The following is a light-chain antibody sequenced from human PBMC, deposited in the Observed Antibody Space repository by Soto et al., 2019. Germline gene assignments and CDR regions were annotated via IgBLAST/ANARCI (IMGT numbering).Light chain of an antibody. V-gene: IGKV1-9*01. CDR2: AAS. CDR3: QQLQSHRIN. CDR1: QGINRY. Sequence: DIQLTQSPSFLSASVGDRVTITCRASQGINRYLAWYQQKPGKAPKLLIYAASTLQSGVPSRFSGSGSGTEFTLTISSLQTQAFANYYCQQLQSHRINFGQGPRREI. J-gene: IGKJ5*01.